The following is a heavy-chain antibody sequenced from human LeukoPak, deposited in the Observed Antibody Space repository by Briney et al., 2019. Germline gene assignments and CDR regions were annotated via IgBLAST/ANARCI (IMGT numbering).Heavy chain of an antibody. V-gene: IGHV3-74*01. Sequence: GGSLRLSCAASGFNFVNTWMHWVRQAPGKGLVWVARIKNDGSGIIYADSVEGRFTISRDNARNTVYLQMNSLRAGDTAVYYCARISKTDAFDIWGQGTMVTVSS. CDR3: ARISKTDAFDI. CDR1: GFNFVNTW. J-gene: IGHJ3*02. D-gene: IGHD4-11*01. CDR2: IKNDGSGI.